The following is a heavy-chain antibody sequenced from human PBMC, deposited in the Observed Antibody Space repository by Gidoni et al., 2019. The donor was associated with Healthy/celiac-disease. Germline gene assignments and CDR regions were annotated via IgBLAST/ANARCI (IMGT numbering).Heavy chain of an antibody. CDR1: GFTFSSLG. CDR2: IWYDGGSK. Sequence: QVQLVESGGGVVQPGRSLRLSCAASGFTFSSLGMHWVRQAPGKGLEWVAVIWYDGGSKYYADSVQGRFTISRDNSKSTLYLQMNSLRADDTAIYYCARGGNNWNYRSYFDYWGQGTLVTVSS. D-gene: IGHD1-7*01. V-gene: IGHV3-33*01. CDR3: ARGGNNWNYRSYFDY. J-gene: IGHJ4*02.